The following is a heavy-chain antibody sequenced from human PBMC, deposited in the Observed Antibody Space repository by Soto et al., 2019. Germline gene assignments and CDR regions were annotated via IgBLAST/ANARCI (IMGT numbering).Heavy chain of an antibody. V-gene: IGHV1-69*13. D-gene: IGHD4-4*01. Sequence: SVKVSCKASGGTFSSYAISWVRRAPGQGLEWMGGIIPIFGTANYAQKFQGRVTITADESTSTAYMELSSLRSEDTAVYYCARDRPRNTVSDGYYYYGMDVWGQGTTVTVSS. CDR3: ARDRPRNTVSDGYYYYGMDV. J-gene: IGHJ6*02. CDR1: GGTFSSYA. CDR2: IIPIFGTA.